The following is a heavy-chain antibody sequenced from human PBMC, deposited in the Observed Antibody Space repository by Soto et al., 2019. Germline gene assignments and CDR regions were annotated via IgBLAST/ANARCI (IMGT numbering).Heavy chain of an antibody. CDR2: IYWDDDK. Sequence: QITLKESGPTLVKPTQTLTLTCIFSGFSLSTSGVGVGWIRQPPGKALEWLALIYWDDDKRYSPSLESRLTITKDTSKNQVVLTMTNMDPVDTATYYCAHTPVVRGVIIWFDPWGQGTLVTVSS. CDR1: GFSLSTSGVG. D-gene: IGHD3-10*01. CDR3: AHTPVVRGVIIWFDP. J-gene: IGHJ5*02. V-gene: IGHV2-5*02.